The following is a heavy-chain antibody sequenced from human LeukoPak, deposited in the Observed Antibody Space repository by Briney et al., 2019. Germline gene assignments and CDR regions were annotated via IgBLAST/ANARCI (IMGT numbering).Heavy chain of an antibody. CDR1: GFTFSSYA. D-gene: IGHD5-18*01. V-gene: IGHV3-30*04. J-gene: IGHJ4*02. CDR2: ISYDGSNK. CDR3: ARDQYSYGITVVDY. Sequence: GRSLRLSCAASGFTFSSYAMHWVRQAPGKGLEWVAVISYDGSNKYYADSVKGRFTISRDNSKNTLYLQMNSLRAEDTAVYYCARDQYSYGITVVDYWGQGTLVTVSS.